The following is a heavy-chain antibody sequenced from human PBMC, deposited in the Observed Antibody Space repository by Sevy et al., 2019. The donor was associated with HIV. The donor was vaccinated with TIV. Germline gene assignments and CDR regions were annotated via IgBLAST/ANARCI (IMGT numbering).Heavy chain of an antibody. CDR2: IYYTGST. CDR3: ARGDTVLPTGGFDL. D-gene: IGHD2-8*02. V-gene: IGHV4-31*03. J-gene: IGHJ2*01. Sequence: SETLSLTCTVSGDSITNGDYYWTWIRQHPGTGLEWIGYIYYTGSTYYNPSLESRLTMSIDTSKNQFSLRLTSVTAADTAIYYCARGDTVLPTGGFDLWGRGTLVTVSS. CDR1: GDSITNGDYY.